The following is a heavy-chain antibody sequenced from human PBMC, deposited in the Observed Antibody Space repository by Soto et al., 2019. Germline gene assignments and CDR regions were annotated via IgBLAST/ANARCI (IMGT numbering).Heavy chain of an antibody. CDR3: ARDVRSHDYGHYYYGMDV. CDR2: ISIYNGNT. J-gene: IGHJ6*02. D-gene: IGHD4-17*01. CDR1: GYTFTSYG. Sequence: QVQLVQSGAEVNKPGASVKVSCKASGYTFTSYGISWVRQAPGQGLEWMGWISIYNGNTNYAQKLQGRVTMTTDTSTSTAYIERRSLRSDDTAVYYCARDVRSHDYGHYYYGMDVWGQGTTVTVSS. V-gene: IGHV1-18*01.